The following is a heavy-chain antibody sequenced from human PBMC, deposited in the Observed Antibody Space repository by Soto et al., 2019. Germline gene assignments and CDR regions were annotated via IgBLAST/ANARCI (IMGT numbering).Heavy chain of an antibody. CDR3: ARANWYCEY. J-gene: IGHJ4*02. V-gene: IGHV4-59*11. CDR1: GGSINNHY. D-gene: IGHD2-8*01. Sequence: QVQLQESGPGLVKPSETLSLTCTVSGGSINNHYWSWIRQPPGKGLEWIGYLYYSGTTDYNPSHKGRVTVSVDTSTSQFSLNLTSLTAAETATYYCARANWYCEYWGKGTLVTVSS. CDR2: LYYSGTT.